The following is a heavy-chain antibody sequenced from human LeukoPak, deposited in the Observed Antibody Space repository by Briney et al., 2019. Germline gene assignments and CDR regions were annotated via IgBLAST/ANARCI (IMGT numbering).Heavy chain of an antibody. CDR2: INPNSGGT. D-gene: IGHD3-10*01. CDR3: ARDRGYYGSGSYYIPGYIGAFDI. V-gene: IGHV1-2*02. J-gene: IGHJ3*02. CDR1: GYSISNYD. Sequence: GASVKVSCKASGYSISNYDINWVRQAPGQGLEWMGWINPNSGGTNYAQKFQGRDTMTRDTSISTAYMELSRLRSDDTAVYYCARDRGYYGSGSYYIPGYIGAFDIWGQGTMVTVSS.